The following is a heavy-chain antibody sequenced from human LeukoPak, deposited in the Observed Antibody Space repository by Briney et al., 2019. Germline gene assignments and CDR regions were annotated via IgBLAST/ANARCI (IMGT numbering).Heavy chain of an antibody. Sequence: GGSLRLSCAASGFTFSSYEMNWVRQAPGKGLEWVSYISSSGSTIYYADSVKGRFTISRDNAKNSLYLQMNSLRAEDTAVYYCARDVGGGTGLFNYWGQGTLVTVSS. V-gene: IGHV3-48*03. CDR1: GFTFSSYE. D-gene: IGHD3-16*01. CDR3: ARDVGGGTGLFNY. CDR2: ISSSGSTI. J-gene: IGHJ4*02.